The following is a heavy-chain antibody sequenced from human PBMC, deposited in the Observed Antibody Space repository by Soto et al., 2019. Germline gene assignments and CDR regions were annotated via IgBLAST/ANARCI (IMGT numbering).Heavy chain of an antibody. CDR2: INWSGGEI. D-gene: IGHD3-3*01. Sequence: EVQLVESGGGLVQPGRSLRLSCAASGFIFDDYAMYWVRQAPGKGLEWVSGINWSGGEIGYADSVKGRFTISRDTANNSLYLQMNSLRGEDTALYYCAKGRYDFWSGGGSIDYWGQGTLVTVSS. CDR3: AKGRYDFWSGGGSIDY. V-gene: IGHV3-9*01. J-gene: IGHJ4*02. CDR1: GFIFDDYA.